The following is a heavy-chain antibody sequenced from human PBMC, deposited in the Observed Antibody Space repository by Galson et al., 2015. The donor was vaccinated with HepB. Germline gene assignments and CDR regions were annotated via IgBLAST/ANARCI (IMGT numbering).Heavy chain of an antibody. CDR3: AHWRSGWYRGPFDY. CDR2: IYWDDDK. D-gene: IGHD6-19*01. Sequence: PALVKPTQTLTLTCTFSGFSLSTSGVGVGWIRQPPGKALEWLALIYWDDDKRYSPSLKSRLTITKDTSKNQVVLTMTNMDPVDTATYYCAHWRSGWYRGPFDYWGQGTLVTVSS. J-gene: IGHJ4*02. CDR1: GFSLSTSGVG. V-gene: IGHV2-5*02.